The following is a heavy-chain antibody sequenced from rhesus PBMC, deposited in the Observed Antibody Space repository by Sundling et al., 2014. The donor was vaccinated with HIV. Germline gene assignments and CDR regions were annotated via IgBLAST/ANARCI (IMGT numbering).Heavy chain of an antibody. J-gene: IGHJ3*01. CDR1: GGSLSGYF. Sequence: QVQLQESGPGLVKPSETLSLTCAVSGGSLSGYFWGWIRQPPGKGLEWVGYISGITESTDYNLSLKSRVTISIDTSKKQFSLKLTSATAADTAVYYCARAVWTGYAQEAAFDLWGQGLRVTVSS. CDR3: ARAVWTGYAQEAAFDL. CDR2: ISGITEST. D-gene: IGHD3-3*01. V-gene: IGHV4-165*01.